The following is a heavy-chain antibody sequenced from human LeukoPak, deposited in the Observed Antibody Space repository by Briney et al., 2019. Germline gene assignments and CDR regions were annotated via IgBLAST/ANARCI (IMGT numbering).Heavy chain of an antibody. Sequence: SETLSLTCAVYGGSFSGYYWSWIRQPPGKGLEWIGEINHSGSTNYNPSLKSRVTISVDTSKNQFSLKLSSVTAADTAVYYCARSGYSSGWYFGAFDIWGQGTMVTVSS. J-gene: IGHJ3*02. V-gene: IGHV4-34*01. CDR3: ARSGYSSGWYFGAFDI. CDR2: INHSGST. CDR1: GGSFSGYY. D-gene: IGHD6-19*01.